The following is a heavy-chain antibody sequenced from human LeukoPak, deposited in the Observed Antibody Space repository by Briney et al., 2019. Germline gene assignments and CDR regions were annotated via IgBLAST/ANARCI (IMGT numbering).Heavy chain of an antibody. CDR3: AERRDILTGYYPFDY. CDR1: GGSFSGYY. CDR2: INHSGST. D-gene: IGHD3-9*01. Sequence: SETLSLTCAVYGGSFSGYYWSWIRQPPGKGLEWIGEINHSGSTNYNPSLKSRVTISVDTSKNQFSLKLSSVTAADTAVYYCAERRDILTGYYPFDYWGQGTLVTVSS. V-gene: IGHV4-34*01. J-gene: IGHJ4*02.